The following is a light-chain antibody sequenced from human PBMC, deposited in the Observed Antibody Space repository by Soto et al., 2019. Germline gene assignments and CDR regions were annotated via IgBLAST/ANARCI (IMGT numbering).Light chain of an antibody. CDR2: WAS. J-gene: IGKJ1*01. CDR3: LQYYSTPWT. V-gene: IGKV4-1*01. CDR1: QSVLYSSDNKNY. Sequence: DIVMTQSPDPLAVSLGERATINCKSSQSVLYSSDNKNYLAWYQQKPGKSPKLLIYWASTRESGVPDRFSGSGSGTDFTLTISSLQAEDVAVYYCLQYYSTPWTFGQGTKVDIK.